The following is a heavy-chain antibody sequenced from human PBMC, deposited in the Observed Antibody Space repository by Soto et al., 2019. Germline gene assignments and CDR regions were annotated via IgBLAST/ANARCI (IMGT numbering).Heavy chain of an antibody. D-gene: IGHD1-1*01. CDR1: GLTFSTDE. V-gene: IGHV3-48*03. Sequence: EVQLVASGGGLVPPGGSLRLSCAVSGLTFSTDEMNWVRQAPGKRLEWLAYISYTSTTIKYADSVKGRFAVSRDNAKKSLSLQMNNLRVEDTAVYYCVREGGSLAFDSWGQGTLVTVS. CDR2: ISYTSTTI. J-gene: IGHJ4*02. CDR3: VREGGSLAFDS.